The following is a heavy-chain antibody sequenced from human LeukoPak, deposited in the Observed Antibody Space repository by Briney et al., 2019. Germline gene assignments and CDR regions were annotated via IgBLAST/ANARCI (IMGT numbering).Heavy chain of an antibody. V-gene: IGHV4-34*01. Sequence: SETLSLTCAVYGGSFSGYYWSWIRQPPGKGLEWIGEINHSGSTNYNPSLKSRVTISVDTSKNQFSLKLSSVTAADTAVYYCARGSASPAAIPFDFWGQGTMVTVSS. D-gene: IGHD2-2*02. J-gene: IGHJ3*01. CDR1: GGSFSGYY. CDR3: ARGSASPAAIPFDF. CDR2: INHSGST.